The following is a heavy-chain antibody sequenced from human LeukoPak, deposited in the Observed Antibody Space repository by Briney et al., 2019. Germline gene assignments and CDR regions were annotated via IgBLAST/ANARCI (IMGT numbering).Heavy chain of an antibody. Sequence: ASVTVSCKVSGYTLTELSMHWVRQAPGKGLEWMGGFDPEDGETIYAQKFQGRVTMTEDTSTDTAYMELSSLRSEDTAVYYCATAPSTGAGFQHWGQGTLVTVSS. CDR1: GYTLTELS. V-gene: IGHV1-24*01. D-gene: IGHD2-2*01. J-gene: IGHJ1*01. CDR3: ATAPSTGAGFQH. CDR2: FDPEDGET.